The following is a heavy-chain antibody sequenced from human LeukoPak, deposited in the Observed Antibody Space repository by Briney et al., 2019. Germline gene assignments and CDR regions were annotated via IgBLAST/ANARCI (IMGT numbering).Heavy chain of an antibody. Sequence: GSLRLSCAASGITFSSYAMSWVRQAPGKGLEWVSAISGSGGSTYYADSVKGRFTISRDNSKNTLYLQMNSLRAEDTAVYYCAKVAGYSSGWFDSYYFDYWGQGTLVTVSS. V-gene: IGHV3-23*01. J-gene: IGHJ4*02. CDR3: AKVAGYSSGWFDSYYFDY. CDR1: GITFSSYA. CDR2: ISGSGGST. D-gene: IGHD6-19*01.